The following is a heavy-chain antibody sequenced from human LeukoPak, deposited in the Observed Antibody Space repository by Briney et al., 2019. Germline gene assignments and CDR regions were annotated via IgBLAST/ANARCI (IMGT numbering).Heavy chain of an antibody. J-gene: IGHJ4*02. Sequence: GGSLRLSCAASGFTFSSYWMHWVRQAPGKGLVWVSRINSDGSSTSYADSVKGRFTISRDNAKNTLYLQMNSLRAEDTAVYYCVRDGPGIAAAARHDYWGQGTLVTVSS. CDR2: INSDGSST. V-gene: IGHV3-74*01. CDR3: VRDGPGIAAAARHDY. D-gene: IGHD6-13*01. CDR1: GFTFSSYW.